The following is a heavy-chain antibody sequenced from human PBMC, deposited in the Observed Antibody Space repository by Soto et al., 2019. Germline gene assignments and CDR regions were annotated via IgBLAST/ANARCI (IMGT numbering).Heavy chain of an antibody. J-gene: IGHJ4*02. CDR3: GRLPHMVATLYYFDF. CDR1: GYSFTTYW. Sequence: GESLKISCHGFGYSFTTYWIGWVRQMPGKGLEWMGMIYPGDSDTRYSPSFEGQVTISADKSINTAYLQWSSLKAPDTAMYYCGRLPHMVATLYYFDFWGQGTRVTVSS. D-gene: IGHD2-21*01. CDR2: IYPGDSDT. V-gene: IGHV5-51*01.